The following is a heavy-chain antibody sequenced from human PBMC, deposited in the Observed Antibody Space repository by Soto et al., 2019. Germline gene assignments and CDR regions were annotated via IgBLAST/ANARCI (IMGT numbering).Heavy chain of an antibody. Sequence: GTLSLTCTVSGGSISSSSYYWGWIRQPPGKGLEWIGSIYYSGSTYYNPSLKSRVTISVDTSKNQFSLKLSSVTAADTAVYYCARHPPVTRFDYWGQGTLVTVSS. D-gene: IGHD4-17*01. CDR2: IYYSGST. J-gene: IGHJ4*02. V-gene: IGHV4-39*01. CDR3: ARHPPVTRFDY. CDR1: GGSISSSSYY.